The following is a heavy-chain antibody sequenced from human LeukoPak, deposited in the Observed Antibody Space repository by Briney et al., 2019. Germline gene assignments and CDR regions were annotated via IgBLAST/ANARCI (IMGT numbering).Heavy chain of an antibody. D-gene: IGHD2-15*01. V-gene: IGHV5-51*01. CDR1: GYRFSNYW. J-gene: IGHJ5*02. CDR2: IYPGDSDI. CDR3: ARQEYCSGGSCYTWFDP. Sequence: GESLKISCKGSGYRFSNYWIGWVRHMPGKGLEWMGMIYPGDSDIRYSPSFQGQVTISADKSISTAYLQWSSLKASDTAMYYCARQEYCSGGSCYTWFDPWGQGALVTVSS.